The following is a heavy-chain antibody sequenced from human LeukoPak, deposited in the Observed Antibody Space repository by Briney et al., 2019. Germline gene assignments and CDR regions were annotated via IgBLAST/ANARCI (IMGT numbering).Heavy chain of an antibody. CDR2: INHSGST. J-gene: IGHJ5*02. CDR3: AKRASLGELSNWFDP. Sequence: SETLSLTCAVYGGSFSGYYWSWIRQPPGKGLEWIGEINHSGSTNYNPSLKSRVTISVDTSKNQFSLKLSSVTAADTAVYYCAKRASLGELSNWFDPWGQGTLVTVSS. V-gene: IGHV4-34*01. D-gene: IGHD3-10*01. CDR1: GGSFSGYY.